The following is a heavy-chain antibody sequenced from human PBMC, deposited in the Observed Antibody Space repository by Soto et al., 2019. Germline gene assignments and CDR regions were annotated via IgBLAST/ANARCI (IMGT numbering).Heavy chain of an antibody. CDR1: GGSISSGDYY. J-gene: IGHJ4*02. D-gene: IGHD2-15*01. CDR3: ARVGYCSGGSCYSVLQN. V-gene: IGHV4-30-4*01. CDR2: IYYSGST. Sequence: PSETLSLTCTVSGGSISSGDYYWSWIRQPPGKGLEWIGYIYYSGSTYYNPSLKSRVTISVDTSKNQFSLKLSSVTAADTAVYYCARVGYCSGGSCYSVLQNWGQGTLVTAPQ.